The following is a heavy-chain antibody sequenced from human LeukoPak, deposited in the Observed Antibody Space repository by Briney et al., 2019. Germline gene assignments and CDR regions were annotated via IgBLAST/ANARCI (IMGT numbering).Heavy chain of an antibody. CDR1: GFPLRSYW. J-gene: IGHJ4*02. CDR2: TNRDGSEL. V-gene: IGHV3-7*03. D-gene: IGHD3-22*01. CDR3: AKEGDNHDRSSGYFPPFDF. Sequence: GGALLLSCAVSGFPLRSYWMNWVRQAPGAGLEWVDNTNRDGSELYYVVSRKGQFTISRATSRNTLYLQMNNLRAEETAVYYCAKEGDNHDRSSGYFPPFDFWGQGTLVTVSS.